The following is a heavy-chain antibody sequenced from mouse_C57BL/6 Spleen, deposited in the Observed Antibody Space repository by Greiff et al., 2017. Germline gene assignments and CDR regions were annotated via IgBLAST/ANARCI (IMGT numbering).Heavy chain of an antibody. J-gene: IGHJ2*01. D-gene: IGHD2-4*01. V-gene: IGHV1-64*01. Sequence: VQLQQPGAELVKPGASVKLSCKASGYTFTSYWMHWVKQRPGQGLEWIGMIHPNSGSTNYNEKFKSKATLTVDKSSSTAYMQLSSLTSEDSAVYYCARGGDDYDDYFDYWGQGTTLTVSS. CDR2: IHPNSGST. CDR1: GYTFTSYW. CDR3: ARGGDDYDDYFDY.